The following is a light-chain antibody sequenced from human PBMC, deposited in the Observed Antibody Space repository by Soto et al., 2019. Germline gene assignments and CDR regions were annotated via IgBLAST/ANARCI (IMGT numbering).Light chain of an antibody. CDR3: SSYSRSTTSVM. J-gene: IGLJ3*02. CDR2: EVS. V-gene: IGLV2-18*02. Sequence: QSALTQPPSVSGSPGQSVTISCTGTSSDIGYYNRVSWYQQSPDTAPKLMLYEVSNRTSGVPDRFSGSKSGNTAALTISGLQAEDEAVFFCSSYSRSTTSVMFGGGTKVTVL. CDR1: SSDIGYYNR.